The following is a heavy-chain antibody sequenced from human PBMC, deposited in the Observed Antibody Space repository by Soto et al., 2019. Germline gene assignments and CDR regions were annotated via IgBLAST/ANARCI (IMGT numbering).Heavy chain of an antibody. D-gene: IGHD6-6*01. V-gene: IGHV4-39*07. Sequence: PSETLSLTCTVSGGSISSSSYYWGWIRQPPGKGLEWIGSIYYSGSTYYNPSLKSRVTISVDTSKNQFSLKLSSVTAADTAVYYCARVGSIAAPVGSYYYYYGMDVWGQGTTVTVSS. CDR3: ARVGSIAAPVGSYYYYYGMDV. CDR1: GGSISSSSYY. J-gene: IGHJ6*02. CDR2: IYYSGST.